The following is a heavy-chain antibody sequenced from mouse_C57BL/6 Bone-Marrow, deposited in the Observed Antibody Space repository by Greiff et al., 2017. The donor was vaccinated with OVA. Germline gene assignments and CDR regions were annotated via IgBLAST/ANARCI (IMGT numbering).Heavy chain of an antibody. CDR1: GYTFTSYW. V-gene: IGHV1-5*01. CDR3: TRTEGSSYEFAY. J-gene: IGHJ3*01. CDR2: IYPGNSDT. D-gene: IGHD1-1*01. Sequence: VQLQQSGTVLARPGASVKMSCKTSGYTFTSYWMHWVKQRPGQGLEWIGAIYPGNSDTSYNQKFKGKAKLTAVTSASTAYMELSSLTNEDSAVYYCTRTEGSSYEFAYWGQGTLVTVSA.